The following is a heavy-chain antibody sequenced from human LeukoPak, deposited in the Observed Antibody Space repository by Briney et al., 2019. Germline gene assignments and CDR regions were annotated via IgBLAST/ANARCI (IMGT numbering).Heavy chain of an antibody. Sequence: GGSLRLSCTASGYTFSNYAMSWVRQAPGKGLEWVSGISGSGDNTYYADSVKGRFTISRDNSKNTLYLQMNSPRAEDTAVYYCAKGGSPRLQTDYWGQGTLVTVSS. CDR3: AKGGSPRLQTDY. D-gene: IGHD4-11*01. V-gene: IGHV3-23*01. J-gene: IGHJ4*02. CDR1: GYTFSNYA. CDR2: ISGSGDNT.